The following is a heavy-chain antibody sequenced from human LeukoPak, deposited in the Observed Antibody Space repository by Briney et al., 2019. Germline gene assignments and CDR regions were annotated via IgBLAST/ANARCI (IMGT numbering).Heavy chain of an antibody. Sequence: SETLSLTCIVSGGSISTNTYYWGWVRLPPGKGLEWIGEIHHRGTTYYNPSLRSRVTISVDTSKNQFSLRLTSVTAADTAVYYCARVTYNGYQHFDYWGQGNLVTVS. CDR1: GGSISTNTYY. J-gene: IGHJ4*02. D-gene: IGHD3-10*01. CDR2: IHHRGTT. V-gene: IGHV4-39*07. CDR3: ARVTYNGYQHFDY.